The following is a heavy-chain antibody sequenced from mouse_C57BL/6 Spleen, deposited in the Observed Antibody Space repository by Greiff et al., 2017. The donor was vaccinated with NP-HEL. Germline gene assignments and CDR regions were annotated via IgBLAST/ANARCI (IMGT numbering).Heavy chain of an antibody. CDR1: GFTFSDYG. CDR2: ISSGSSTL. Sequence: VKLVESGGGLVKPGGSLKLSCAASGFTFSDYGMHWVRQAPEKGLEWVAYISSGSSTLYYADTVKGRFTIPRDNANNTLFLQMTSLRSEDTAMYYCARGYDAMDYWGQGTTVTVSS. J-gene: IGHJ4*01. CDR3: ARGYDAMDY. V-gene: IGHV5-17*01.